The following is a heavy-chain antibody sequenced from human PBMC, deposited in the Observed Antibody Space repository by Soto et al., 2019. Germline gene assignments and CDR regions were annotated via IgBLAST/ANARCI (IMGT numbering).Heavy chain of an antibody. CDR3: VRCNA. J-gene: IGHJ5*02. CDR1: GASISSTRFS. CDR2: IYNTGRT. V-gene: IGHV4-39*01. Sequence: SETLSLTCAVSGASISSTRFSWGWIRQPPGKGLEWIGGIYNTGRTSYNPSLKSRVTISVDMSKNQFSLRLTSVTAADTAIYHCVRCNAWGQGILVTVSS.